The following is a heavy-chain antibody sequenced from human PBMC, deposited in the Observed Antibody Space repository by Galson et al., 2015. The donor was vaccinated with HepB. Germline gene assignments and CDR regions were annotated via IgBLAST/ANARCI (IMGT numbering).Heavy chain of an antibody. CDR3: ARDGYYDSSGYYYYYMDV. CDR2: ISSSSSYI. CDR1: GFTFSSYS. J-gene: IGHJ6*03. Sequence: SLRLSCAASGFTFSSYSMNWVRQAPGKGLEWVSSISSSSSYIYYADSVKGRFTISRDNAKNSLYLQMNSLRAEDTAVYYCARDGYYDSSGYYYYYMDVWGKGTTATVSS. V-gene: IGHV3-21*01. D-gene: IGHD3-22*01.